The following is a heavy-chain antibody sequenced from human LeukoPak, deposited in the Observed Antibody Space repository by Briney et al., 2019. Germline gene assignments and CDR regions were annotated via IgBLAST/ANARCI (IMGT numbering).Heavy chain of an antibody. CDR2: IYSGGST. CDR1: GFTVSSNY. V-gene: IGHV3-53*01. CDR3: ARITTGTIDY. J-gene: IGHJ4*02. D-gene: IGHD1-1*01. Sequence: GGSLRLSCAASGFTVSSNYMTWVRQAPGKVLEWVSVIYSGGSTYYADSVKGRFTISRDNSKNTLYLQMNSLRAEDTAVYYCARITTGTIDYWGQGTLVTVSS.